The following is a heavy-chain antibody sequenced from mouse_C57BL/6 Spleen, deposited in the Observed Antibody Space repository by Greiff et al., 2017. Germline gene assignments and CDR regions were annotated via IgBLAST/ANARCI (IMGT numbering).Heavy chain of an antibody. Sequence: EVQLQQSGPGLVKPGASVKIPCKASGYTFTDYNMDWVKQSHGKSLEWIGDINPNNGGTIYNQKFKGKATLTVDKSSSTAYMELRSLTSEDTAVYYCARRDYDERDFDYWGQGTTLTVSS. CDR1: GYTFTDYN. CDR3: ARRDYDERDFDY. J-gene: IGHJ2*01. D-gene: IGHD2-4*01. CDR2: INPNNGGT. V-gene: IGHV1-18*01.